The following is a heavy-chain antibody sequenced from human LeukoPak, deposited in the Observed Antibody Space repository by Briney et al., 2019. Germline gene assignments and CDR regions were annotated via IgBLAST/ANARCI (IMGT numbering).Heavy chain of an antibody. V-gene: IGHV3-23*01. Sequence: GGSLRLSCAASGFTFSNYAMSWVRQAPGKGLEWVSAISGSDGSTYYADSVKGRFTISRDKSKNTLYLQMNSLRAEDTAVYYCAKGLFPVVAANWFDYWGQGTLVTVSS. J-gene: IGHJ4*02. CDR2: ISGSDGST. CDR1: GFTFSNYA. CDR3: AKGLFPVVAANWFDY. D-gene: IGHD2-15*01.